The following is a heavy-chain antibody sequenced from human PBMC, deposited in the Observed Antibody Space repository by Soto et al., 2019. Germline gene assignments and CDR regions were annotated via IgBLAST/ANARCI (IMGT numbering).Heavy chain of an antibody. V-gene: IGHV6-1*01. D-gene: IGHD3-10*01. Sequence: PSQTLSLTCAISGDSVSSNSAAWNWIRQSPSRGLEWLGRTYYRSKWYNDYAVSVKSRITINPDTSKNQFSLQLNSVTPEDTAVYYCAREGTGFGELLGYYYYGMDVWGQGXTVTVSS. CDR2: TYYRSKWYN. CDR1: GDSVSSNSAA. CDR3: AREGTGFGELLGYYYYGMDV. J-gene: IGHJ6*02.